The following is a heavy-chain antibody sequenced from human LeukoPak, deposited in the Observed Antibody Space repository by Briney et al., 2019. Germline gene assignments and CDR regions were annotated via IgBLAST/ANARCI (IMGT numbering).Heavy chain of an antibody. CDR3: ARETTAHGYFDY. D-gene: IGHD4-17*01. J-gene: IGHJ4*02. Sequence: PSETLSLTCTVSGYSISSGYYWSWIRQPAGKGLEWIGRLYTSGTTNYNPSLKSRVTISLDTSQSQFSLKLTSVTATDTAVYYCARETTAHGYFDYWGQGTLITVSS. CDR1: GYSISSGYY. V-gene: IGHV4-61*02. CDR2: LYTSGTT.